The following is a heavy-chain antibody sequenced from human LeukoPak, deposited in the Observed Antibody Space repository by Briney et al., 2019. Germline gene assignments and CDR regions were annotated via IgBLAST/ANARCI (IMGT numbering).Heavy chain of an antibody. Sequence: SVKDSCKASLGTFSSYAISWVRQAPGQGLECMGRIIPILGIANYAQKFQGGVTITADKSTRTAYMALSSLRPEETAVYNCVRDGGDSSGYYTFDYWGQGTLVTVSS. J-gene: IGHJ4*02. CDR1: LGTFSSYA. D-gene: IGHD3-22*01. CDR2: IIPILGIA. CDR3: VRDGGDSSGYYTFDY. V-gene: IGHV1-69*04.